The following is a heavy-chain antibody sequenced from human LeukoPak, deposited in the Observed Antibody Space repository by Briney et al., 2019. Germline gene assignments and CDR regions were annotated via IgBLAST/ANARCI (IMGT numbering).Heavy chain of an antibody. CDR2: ISSSSSYI. CDR3: AKEEWELLGDY. J-gene: IGHJ4*02. V-gene: IGHV3-21*04. Sequence: GGSLRLSCAASGFTFSSYTMNWVRQAPGKGLEWVSLISSSSSYIYYADSVKGRFTISRDNSKNTLYLQMNSLRAEDTAVYYCAKEEWELLGDYWGQGTLVTVSS. CDR1: GFTFSSYT. D-gene: IGHD1-26*01.